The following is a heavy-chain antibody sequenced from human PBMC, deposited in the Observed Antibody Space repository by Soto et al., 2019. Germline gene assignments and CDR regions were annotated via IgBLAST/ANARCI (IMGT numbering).Heavy chain of an antibody. CDR3: AKDIRGTGYSGYVGFDY. CDR2: ISGSGGSK. V-gene: IGHV3-23*01. J-gene: IGHJ4*02. D-gene: IGHD5-12*01. Sequence: EVQLLESGGGLVQPGGSLRLSCAASGFTFSSYAMSWVRQAPGKGLEWVSAISGSGGSKFYADSVKGRFTISRDNSKNTLYLQMNSLRAEDTAVYYCAKDIRGTGYSGYVGFDYWGQGTLVTVSS. CDR1: GFTFSSYA.